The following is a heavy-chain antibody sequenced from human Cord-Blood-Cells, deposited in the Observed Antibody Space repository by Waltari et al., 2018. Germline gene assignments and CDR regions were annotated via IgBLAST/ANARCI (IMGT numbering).Heavy chain of an antibody. CDR3: TPNDVEES. D-gene: IGHD1-1*01. Sequence: EVQLVESGGGLVQPGGSLKLSCAASGFTFSGSAMHWVRQASGKGLGWFGRSRSKANSYATAYAASVKGRLTISIDDSKNTAYLQMNSLKTEDTAVYYCTPNDVEESWGQGTLVTVSS. V-gene: IGHV3-73*02. CDR1: GFTFSGSA. CDR2: SRSKANSYAT. J-gene: IGHJ4*02.